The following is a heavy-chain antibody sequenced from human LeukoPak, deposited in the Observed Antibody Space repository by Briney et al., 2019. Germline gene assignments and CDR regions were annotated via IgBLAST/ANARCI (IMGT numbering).Heavy chain of an antibody. CDR3: AIRPYYYDSSGYYYFDY. J-gene: IGHJ4*02. CDR2: INWNGGST. CDR1: GFTFDDYG. V-gene: IGHV3-20*04. D-gene: IGHD3-22*01. Sequence: PGGSLRLSCAASGFTFDDYGMSWVRQAPGKGLEWVSGINWNGGSTGYADSVKGRFTISRDNAKNSLYLQMNSLRAEDTALYYCAIRPYYYDSSGYYYFDYWGQGTLVTVSS.